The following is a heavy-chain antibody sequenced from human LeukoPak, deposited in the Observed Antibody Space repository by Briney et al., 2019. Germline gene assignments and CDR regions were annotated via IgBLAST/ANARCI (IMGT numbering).Heavy chain of an antibody. D-gene: IGHD3-10*01. CDR3: ARAVITMVRGVQRYYFDY. V-gene: IGHV4-59*01. CDR2: IYYSGST. J-gene: IGHJ4*01. Sequence: SETLSLTSTVSGGSISSYYWSWIRQPPGKGLEWIGYIYYSGSTNYNPSLKSRVTISVETSKNQFSLKLSSVTAADTAVYYCARAVITMVRGVQRYYFDYWGHGTLVTVSS. CDR1: GGSISSYY.